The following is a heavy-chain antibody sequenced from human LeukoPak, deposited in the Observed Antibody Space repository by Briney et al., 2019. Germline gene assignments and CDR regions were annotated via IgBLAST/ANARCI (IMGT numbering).Heavy chain of an antibody. D-gene: IGHD3-10*01. V-gene: IGHV4-34*01. CDR3: ARGLPGGLYYYGSGSYYLTFDY. CDR2: IDHSGST. Sequence: SETLSLTCAVYGGSFSGYYWSWIRQPPGKGLEWIGEIDHSGSTNYNPSLKSRVTISVDTSKNQFSLKLSSVTAADTAVYYCARGLPGGLYYYGSGSYYLTFDYWGQGTLVTAS. J-gene: IGHJ4*02. CDR1: GGSFSGYY.